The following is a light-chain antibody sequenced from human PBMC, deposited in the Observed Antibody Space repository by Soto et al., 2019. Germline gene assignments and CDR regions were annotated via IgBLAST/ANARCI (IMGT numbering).Light chain of an antibody. CDR3: CSYAGSTTWV. V-gene: IGLV2-23*01. CDR1: SSDIGSDKL. CDR2: EAF. Sequence: QAVVTQPASVSGSPGQSITISCTGTSSDIGSDKLVSWYQQHPGRAPKIIIYEAFKRPSGVSNRFSGSRSGNTASLTISGLRGEDEADYYCCSYAGSTTWVFGGGTQLTVL. J-gene: IGLJ3*02.